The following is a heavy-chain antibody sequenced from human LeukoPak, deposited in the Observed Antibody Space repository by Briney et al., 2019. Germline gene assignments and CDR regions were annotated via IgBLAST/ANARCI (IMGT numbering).Heavy chain of an antibody. CDR3: ATLGTTVTNPFDY. D-gene: IGHD4-17*01. V-gene: IGHV4-59*08. CDR1: GGSISSYY. Sequence: SGTLSLTCSVSGGSISSYYWIWIRQPPGKGLEWIGYIYYSGSTNYNPSLKSRVTISVDTSKNQFSLKLSSVTAADTAVYYCATLGTTVTNPFDYWGQGTLVTVSS. J-gene: IGHJ4*02. CDR2: IYYSGST.